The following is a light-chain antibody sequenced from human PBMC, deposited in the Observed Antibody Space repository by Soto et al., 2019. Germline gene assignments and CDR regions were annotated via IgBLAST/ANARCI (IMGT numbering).Light chain of an antibody. J-gene: IGKJ1*01. CDR3: QPYKP. Sequence: EIVFTQSPGTLSLSPGERATLSCRTSQTVSSTFLAWCQQKPGQAPRLLIYGASTRATGFPDRFSGSGSGTDFTLTISRLEPEDFAVYYCQPYKPFGQGTKVDI. V-gene: IGKV3-20*01. CDR1: QTVSSTF. CDR2: GAS.